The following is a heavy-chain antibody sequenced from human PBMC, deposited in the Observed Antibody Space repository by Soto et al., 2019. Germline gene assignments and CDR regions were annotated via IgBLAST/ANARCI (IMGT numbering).Heavy chain of an antibody. CDR1: GGSISSSSYY. J-gene: IGHJ4*02. V-gene: IGHV4-39*01. CDR2: IYYSGST. D-gene: IGHD3-22*01. CDR3: ARLPLINYYDSSGYPLYYFDY. Sequence: SETLSLTCTVSGGSISSSSYYWGWIRQPPGKGLEWIGSIYYSGSTYYNPSLKSRVTISVDTSKNQFSLKLSSVTAADTAVYYCARLPLINYYDSSGYPLYYFDYWGQGTLVTVSS.